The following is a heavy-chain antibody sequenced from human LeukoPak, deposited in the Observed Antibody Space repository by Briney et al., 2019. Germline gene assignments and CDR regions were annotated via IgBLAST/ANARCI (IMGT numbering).Heavy chain of an antibody. Sequence: PGGSLRLSCAASGFTFSSYGMHWVRQAPGKGLEWVAVIWYDGSNKYYADSVKGRFTISRDNSKNTLYLQMNSLRAEDTAVYYCASLAVAGADFDYWGQGTLVTVSS. V-gene: IGHV3-33*01. CDR1: GFTFSSYG. CDR2: IWYDGSNK. CDR3: ASLAVAGADFDY. D-gene: IGHD6-19*01. J-gene: IGHJ4*02.